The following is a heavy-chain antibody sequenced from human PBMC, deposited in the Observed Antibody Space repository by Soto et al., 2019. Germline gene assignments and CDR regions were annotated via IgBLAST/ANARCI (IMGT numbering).Heavy chain of an antibody. CDR3: ARGGNCSGGSCYFDY. CDR1: GGSFSGYY. J-gene: IGHJ4*02. Sequence: SETLSLTCAVYGGSFSGYYWSWIRQPPGKGLEWIGEINHSGSTNYNPSLKSRVTISVDTSKNQFSLKLSSVTAADTAVYYCARGGNCSGGSCYFDYWGQATLVTVSS. CDR2: INHSGST. D-gene: IGHD2-15*01. V-gene: IGHV4-34*01.